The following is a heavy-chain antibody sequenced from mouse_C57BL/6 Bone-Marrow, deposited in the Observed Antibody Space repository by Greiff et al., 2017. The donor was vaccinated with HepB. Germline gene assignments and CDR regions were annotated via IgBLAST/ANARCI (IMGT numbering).Heavy chain of an antibody. J-gene: IGHJ1*03. CDR2: ISDGGSYT. V-gene: IGHV5-4*01. CDR1: GFTFSSYA. Sequence: EVNLVDSGGGLVKPGGSLKLSCAASGFTFSSYAMSWVRQTPEKRLEWVATISDGGSYTYYPDNVKGRFTISRDNAKNNLYLQMSHLKSEDTAMYYCARDKSNPWYFDVWGTGTTVTVSS. CDR3: ARDKSNPWYFDV. D-gene: IGHD2-5*01.